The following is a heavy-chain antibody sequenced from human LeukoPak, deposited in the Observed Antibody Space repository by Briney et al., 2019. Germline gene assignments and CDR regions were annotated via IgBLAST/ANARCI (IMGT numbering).Heavy chain of an antibody. D-gene: IGHD3-9*01. CDR3: ARRSPADFDWLDRYFDY. CDR2: INHSGST. V-gene: IGHV4-34*01. J-gene: IGHJ4*02. Sequence: SETLSLTCAVYGGSFSGYYWSWIRQPPGKGLEWIGEINHSGSTYYNPSLKSRVTISVDTSKNQFSLKLSSVTAADTAVYYCARRSPADFDWLDRYFDYWGQGTLVTVSS. CDR1: GGSFSGYY.